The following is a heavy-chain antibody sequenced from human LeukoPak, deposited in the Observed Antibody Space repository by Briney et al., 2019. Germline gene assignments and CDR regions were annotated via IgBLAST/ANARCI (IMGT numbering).Heavy chain of an antibody. Sequence: SETLSLTCAVSGGSISSGGYSWSWIRQPPGTGLEWIGYIYHSGSTYYNPSLKSRVTISVDRSKNQFSLKLSSVTAADTAVYYCARSDCSSTSCFPNWFDPWGQGTLVTVSS. J-gene: IGHJ5*02. CDR1: GGSISSGGYS. CDR3: ARSDCSSTSCFPNWFDP. D-gene: IGHD2-2*01. V-gene: IGHV4-30-2*01. CDR2: IYHSGST.